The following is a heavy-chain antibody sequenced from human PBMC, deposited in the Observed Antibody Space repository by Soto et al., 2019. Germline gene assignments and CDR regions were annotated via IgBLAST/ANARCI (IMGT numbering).Heavy chain of an antibody. J-gene: IGHJ6*02. CDR3: ASVLVAWFGAMDV. Sequence: QVQLQESGPGLVKPSETLSLTCTVSGCSVSSVSYYWSWIRQPPGKGLDWIGYIYNNGNTPYNPSLKSRVIISVDTSENQISLKLGSVPAADTAVYYCASVLVAWFGAMDVWGQGTTVTVSS. CDR2: IYNNGNT. CDR1: GCSVSSVSYY. V-gene: IGHV4-61*01. D-gene: IGHD3-10*01.